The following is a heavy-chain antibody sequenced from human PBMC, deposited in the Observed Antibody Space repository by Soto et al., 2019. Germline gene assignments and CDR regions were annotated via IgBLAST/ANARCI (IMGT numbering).Heavy chain of an antibody. CDR3: ARDHAEASDDVLWFDP. J-gene: IGHJ5*02. D-gene: IGHD2-2*01. CDR2: ISSSGSTI. CDR1: GFTFSDYY. Sequence: PGGSLRLSCAASGFTFSDYYMTWIRQAPGKGLEWVSYISSSGSTIYYADSVKGRFTISRDNAKNSLYLQMNSLRAEDTAVYYCARDHAEASDDVLWFDPWGQGTLVTVSS. V-gene: IGHV3-11*01.